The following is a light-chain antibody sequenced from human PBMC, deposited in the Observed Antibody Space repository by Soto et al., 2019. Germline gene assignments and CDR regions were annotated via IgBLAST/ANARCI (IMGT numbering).Light chain of an antibody. CDR3: QQRAECPLP. V-gene: IGKV3-11*01. J-gene: IGKJ4*01. CDR2: DTS. Sequence: EIELTQSPVTLSLSPGEGATLSCRASQSVNTFLAWYQQKPGQTPKVLIYDTSNRATGIPARFSGSGSGTDFTLTISNLEPEDFAIYYCQQRAECPLPFGGGPKVEIK. CDR1: QSVNTF.